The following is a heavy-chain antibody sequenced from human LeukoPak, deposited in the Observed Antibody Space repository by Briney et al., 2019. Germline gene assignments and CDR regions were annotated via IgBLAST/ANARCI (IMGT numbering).Heavy chain of an antibody. CDR2: IIPILGIA. V-gene: IGHV1-69*04. CDR3: AGGGGNSLSPD. J-gene: IGHJ4*02. CDR1: GGTFSSYA. Sequence: ASVKVSCKASGGTFSSYAISWVRQAPGQGLEWMGRIIPILGIANYAQKFQGRVTITADKSTSTAYMELSSLRSEDTAVYYCAGGGGNSLSPDWGQGTLVTVSS. D-gene: IGHD4-23*01.